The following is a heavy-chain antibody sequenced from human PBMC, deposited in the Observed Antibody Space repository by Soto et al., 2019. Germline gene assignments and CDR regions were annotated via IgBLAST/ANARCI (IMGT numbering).Heavy chain of an antibody. CDR3: ARDLGYCSSTSCYGGPGLIVFDY. V-gene: IGHV1-69*04. J-gene: IGHJ4*02. D-gene: IGHD2-2*03. CDR1: GGTFSSYT. Sequence: ASVKVSCKASGGTFSSYTISWVRQAPGQGLEWMGRIIPILGIANYAQKFQGRVTITADKSTSTAYMELSSLRSEDTAVYYCARDLGYCSSTSCYGGPGLIVFDYWGQGTLVTVSS. CDR2: IIPILGIA.